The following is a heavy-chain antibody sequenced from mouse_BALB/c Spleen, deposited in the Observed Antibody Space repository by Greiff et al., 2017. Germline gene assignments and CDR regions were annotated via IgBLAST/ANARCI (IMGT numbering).Heavy chain of an antibody. CDR2: IYPGDGDT. D-gene: IGHD2-1*01. V-gene: IGHV1-82*01. CDR1: GYAFSSSW. J-gene: IGHJ2*01. Sequence: QVQLKQSGPELVKPGASVTISCTASGYAFSSSWMNWVKQRPGQGLEWIGRIYPGDGDTNYNGKFKGKATLTADKSSSTAYMQLSSLTSVDSAVYFCAREGAYGNNFDYWGQGTTLTVSS. CDR3: AREGAYGNNFDY.